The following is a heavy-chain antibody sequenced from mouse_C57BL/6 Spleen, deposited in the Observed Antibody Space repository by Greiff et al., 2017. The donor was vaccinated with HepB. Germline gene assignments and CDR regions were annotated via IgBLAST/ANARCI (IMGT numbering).Heavy chain of an antibody. V-gene: IGHV1-54*01. J-gene: IGHJ2*01. CDR3: ASGKLGFDY. D-gene: IGHD4-1*01. CDR1: GYAFTNYL. CDR2: INPGSGGT. Sequence: VQLQQSGAELVRPGPSVKVSCKASGYAFTNYLIEWVKQRPGQGLEWIGVINPGSGGTNYNEKFKGKATLTADKSSSTAYMQLSSLTSEDSAVYFCASGKLGFDYWGQGTTLTVSS.